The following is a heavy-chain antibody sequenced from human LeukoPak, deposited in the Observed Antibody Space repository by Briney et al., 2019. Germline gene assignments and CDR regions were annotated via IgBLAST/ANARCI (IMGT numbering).Heavy chain of an antibody. V-gene: IGHV4-30-4*01. CDR1: GGSISSGDYY. D-gene: IGHD6-19*01. J-gene: IGHJ3*02. Sequence: SQTLSLTCTVSGGSISSGDYYWSWIRQPPGKGLEWIGYIYYSGSTYYNPSLKSRVTISVDTSKNQFSLELSSVTAADTAVYYCATYYYSSRKRGAFDIWGQGTMVTVSS. CDR2: IYYSGST. CDR3: ATYYYSSRKRGAFDI.